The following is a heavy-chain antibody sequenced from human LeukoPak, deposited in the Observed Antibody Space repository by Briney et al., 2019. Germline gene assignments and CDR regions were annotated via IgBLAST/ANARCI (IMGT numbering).Heavy chain of an antibody. CDR2: IYYSGST. CDR3: ARPGCDYPSDYYYYMDV. V-gene: IGHV4-39*01. CDR1: GGSISSSSYY. D-gene: IGHD4-17*01. Sequence: MTSETLSLTCTVSGGSISSSSYYWGWIRQPPGKGLEWIGSIYYSGSTYYNPSLKSRVTISVDTSKNQFSLKLSSVTAADTAVYYCARPGCDYPSDYYYYMDVWGKGTTVTVSS. J-gene: IGHJ6*03.